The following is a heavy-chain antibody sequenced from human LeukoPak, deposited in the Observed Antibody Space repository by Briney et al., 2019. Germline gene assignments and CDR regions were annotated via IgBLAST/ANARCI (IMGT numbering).Heavy chain of an antibody. Sequence: GGSLRLSCAASGFTFSDYSMNWVRQGPGKGLDWVSIISRSGGDIHYADSIEGRFTISRDNAKNSLYLQMDSLRAEDTAVYYCAKDLLVRGFDFWSGHPARLDYWGQGTLVTVSS. D-gene: IGHD3-3*01. CDR2: ISRSGGDI. J-gene: IGHJ4*02. CDR1: GFTFSDYS. V-gene: IGHV3-21*01. CDR3: AKDLLVRGFDFWSGHPARLDY.